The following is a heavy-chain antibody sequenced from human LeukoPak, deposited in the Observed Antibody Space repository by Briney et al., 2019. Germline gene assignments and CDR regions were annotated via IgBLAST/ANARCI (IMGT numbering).Heavy chain of an antibody. D-gene: IGHD2-2*01. V-gene: IGHV4-31*03. J-gene: IGHJ4*02. Sequence: SETLSLTCTVSGGSISSGGYYWSWIRQRPGKGLEWIGYIYYSGSTYYNPSLKSRVTISVDTSKNQFSLKLSSVTAADTAVYYCARSPSIVVVPAAHFDYWGQGTLVTVSS. CDR1: GGSISSGGYY. CDR3: ARSPSIVVVPAAHFDY. CDR2: IYYSGST.